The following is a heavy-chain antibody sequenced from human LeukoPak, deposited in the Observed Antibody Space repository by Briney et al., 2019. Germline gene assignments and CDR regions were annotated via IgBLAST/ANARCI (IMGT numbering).Heavy chain of an antibody. Sequence: SETLSLTCTVSGGSISSYYWGWIRQPPGKGLEWIGSIYYSGSTYYNPSLKSRVTISVDTSKNQFSLKLSSVTAADTAVYYCARPITFGGVIVSWGQGTLVTVSS. J-gene: IGHJ4*02. V-gene: IGHV4-39*07. CDR1: GGSISSYY. CDR3: ARPITFGGVIVS. CDR2: IYYSGST. D-gene: IGHD3-16*02.